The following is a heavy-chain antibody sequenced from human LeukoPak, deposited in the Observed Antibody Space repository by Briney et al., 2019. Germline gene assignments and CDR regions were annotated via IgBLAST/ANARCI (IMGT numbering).Heavy chain of an antibody. CDR2: IYYSGST. CDR1: GDSISSGGYY. Sequence: SQTLSLTCTVSGDSISSGGYYWSWIRQHPGKGLEWIGSIYYSGSTYYNPSLKGRVTISLDTSKNQFSLKLTSVTAADTAVYYCASGDNDPLFDYWGQGTLVTVSS. J-gene: IGHJ4*02. D-gene: IGHD1-1*01. CDR3: ASGDNDPLFDY. V-gene: IGHV4-31*03.